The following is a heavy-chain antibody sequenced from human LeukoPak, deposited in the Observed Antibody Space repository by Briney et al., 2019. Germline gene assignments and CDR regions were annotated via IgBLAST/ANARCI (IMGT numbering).Heavy chain of an antibody. Sequence: SETLSLTCAVYGGSFSGYYWSWIRQPPGKGPEWIGEINHSGSTNYNPSLKSRVTISVDTSKNQFSLKLSSVTAADTAVYYCARGGGSSSSVDYWGQGTLVTVSS. D-gene: IGHD6-6*01. J-gene: IGHJ4*02. CDR1: GGSFSGYY. V-gene: IGHV4-34*01. CDR3: ARGGGSSSSVDY. CDR2: INHSGST.